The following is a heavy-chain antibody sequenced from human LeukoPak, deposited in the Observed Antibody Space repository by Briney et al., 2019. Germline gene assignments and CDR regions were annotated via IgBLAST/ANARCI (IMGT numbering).Heavy chain of an antibody. V-gene: IGHV3-30*04. D-gene: IGHD3-10*01. CDR2: ISYDGSSK. Sequence: GGSLRLSCAASGFTFSSYAMHWVRQAPGKGLEWVAVISYDGSSKYYADSVKGRFTISRDNSKNTLYLQMNSLRAEDTAVYYCARDRGHYYGSGSLDYWGQGTLVTVSS. J-gene: IGHJ4*02. CDR3: ARDRGHYYGSGSLDY. CDR1: GFTFSSYA.